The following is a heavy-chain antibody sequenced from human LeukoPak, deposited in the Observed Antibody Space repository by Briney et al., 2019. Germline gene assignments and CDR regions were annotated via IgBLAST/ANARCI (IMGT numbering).Heavy chain of an antibody. CDR1: GGSINSYY. Sequence: SETLSLTCTVSGGSINSYYWSWIRQPPGKGLECIGYIHYTGSTNYNPSLKSRVTISVDTSKNQFSLKLSSVTAADTAIYYCAREGYDFWSGSHLAFDYWGQGTLVTVSS. D-gene: IGHD3-3*01. J-gene: IGHJ4*02. CDR2: IHYTGST. CDR3: AREGYDFWSGSHLAFDY. V-gene: IGHV4-59*01.